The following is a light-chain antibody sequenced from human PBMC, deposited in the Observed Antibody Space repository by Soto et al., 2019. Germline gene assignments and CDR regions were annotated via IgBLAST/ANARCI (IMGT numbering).Light chain of an antibody. CDR1: SSDVGGYNY. J-gene: IGLJ1*01. V-gene: IGLV2-14*03. CDR2: DVS. Sequence: QSALTQPASLSGSPGQSITISCTGTSSDVGGYNYVSWSQQHPGKAPKLMIYDVSNRPSGVSNRFSGSKSGNTACLTISGLQAEDEAEYYCISYRASSTTHYVFGTGTKLTVL. CDR3: ISYRASSTTHYV.